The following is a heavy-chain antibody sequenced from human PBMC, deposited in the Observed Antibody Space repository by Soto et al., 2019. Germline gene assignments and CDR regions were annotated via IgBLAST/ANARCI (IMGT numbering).Heavy chain of an antibody. Sequence: TLRHSSTVYGCVCHTCAMRWVRHAPGKGLEWLAVISYDARNTYYADSVKGRFTISRDNSKNALYLQMNSLRPEDTAVYYCARPGSGYDVLTGQYFYYFNAVDVWGQGTTVTVSS. J-gene: IGHJ6*02. CDR2: ISYDARNT. CDR3: ARPGSGYDVLTGQYFYYFNAVDV. V-gene: IGHV3-30*04. CDR1: GCVCHTCA. D-gene: IGHD3-9*01.